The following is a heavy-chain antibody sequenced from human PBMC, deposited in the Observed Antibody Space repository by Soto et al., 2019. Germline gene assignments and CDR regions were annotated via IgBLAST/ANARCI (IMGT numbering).Heavy chain of an antibody. D-gene: IGHD3-22*01. CDR3: ARGGSITMTTDAFDI. J-gene: IGHJ3*02. CDR2: IYSGGST. CDR1: GFTVSINY. V-gene: IGHV3-66*01. Sequence: EVQLVESGGGLVQPGGSLRLSCAASGFTVSINYMNWVRQAPGKGLEWVSVIYSGGSTYYADSVRGRFTISRDNSKNTLYLQMNSLRAEETAVYYCARGGSITMTTDAFDIWGQGTMVTVSS.